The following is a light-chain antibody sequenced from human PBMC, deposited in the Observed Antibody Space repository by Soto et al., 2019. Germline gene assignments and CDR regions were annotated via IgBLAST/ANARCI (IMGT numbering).Light chain of an antibody. Sequence: EIVLTQSPGTLSLSPGERATLSCRASESVSSRFAWYQQKPGQAPRLLIYGASSRATGVPDRFSGSGSGTDFTLTINRLEPEEFTVYYCQQYGSSPPLTFGGGTKVEIK. CDR2: GAS. CDR3: QQYGSSPPLT. CDR1: ESVSSR. J-gene: IGKJ4*01. V-gene: IGKV3-20*01.